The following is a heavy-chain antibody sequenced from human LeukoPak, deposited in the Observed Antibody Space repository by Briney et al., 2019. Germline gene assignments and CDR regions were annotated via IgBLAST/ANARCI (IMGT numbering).Heavy chain of an antibody. CDR1: GFTFSSYA. D-gene: IGHD6-13*01. V-gene: IGHV3-30*04. J-gene: IGHJ4*02. CDR2: ISYDGSNK. Sequence: GGSLRLSCAASGFTFSSYAMHWVRQAPGKGLEWVAVISYDGSNKYYADSVKGRFTISRDNSKNTLYLQMNSLRAEDTAVYYCAKRGAAAGTTGFDYWGQGTLVTVSS. CDR3: AKRGAAAGTTGFDY.